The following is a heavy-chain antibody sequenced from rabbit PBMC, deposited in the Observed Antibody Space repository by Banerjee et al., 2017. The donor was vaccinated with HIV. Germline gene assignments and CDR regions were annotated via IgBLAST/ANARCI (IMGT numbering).Heavy chain of an antibody. CDR3: ANYVASTRTFNL. CDR1: GFDLSSSYY. V-gene: IGHV1S40*01. Sequence: QSLEESGGGLVQPEGSLTLTCKASGFDLSSSYYMCWVRQAPGKGLEWIACIYTSSGRTYYASWVNGRFTISRTSSTTVTLQMTSLTGADTATYFCANYVASTRTFNLWGQGTLVTVS. J-gene: IGHJ4*01. CDR2: IYTSSGRT. D-gene: IGHD4-2*01.